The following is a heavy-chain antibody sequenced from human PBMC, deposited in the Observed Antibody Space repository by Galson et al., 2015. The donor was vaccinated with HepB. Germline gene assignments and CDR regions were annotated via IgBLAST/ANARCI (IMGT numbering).Heavy chain of an antibody. CDR1: GFTFSDYY. D-gene: IGHD2-15*01. J-gene: IGHJ4*02. V-gene: IGHV3-11*01. Sequence: SLRLSCAASGFTFSDYYMTWIRQAPGKGLEWVSYISSSGSSMYYADSVQGRFTISRDNAKSSLYLQMNSLRAEDTAVYYCTTLFFRYCSGGSCYVIDYWGQGTLVTVSS. CDR3: TTLFFRYCSGGSCYVIDY. CDR2: ISSSGSSM.